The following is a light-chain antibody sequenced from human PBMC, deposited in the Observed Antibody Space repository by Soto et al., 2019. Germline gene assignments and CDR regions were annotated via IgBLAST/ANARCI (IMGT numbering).Light chain of an antibody. Sequence: QSALTQPPSVSGSPGQSVAISCTGTSSDVGGSNGVSWYQQHPGTAPKLMIYDVSNRPSGVSDRFSGSKSGNTASLTISGLQAEDEGDYYCSSYTSSSTYVFGTGTKLTVL. J-gene: IGLJ1*01. V-gene: IGLV2-18*02. CDR3: SSYTSSSTYV. CDR1: SSDVGGSNG. CDR2: DVS.